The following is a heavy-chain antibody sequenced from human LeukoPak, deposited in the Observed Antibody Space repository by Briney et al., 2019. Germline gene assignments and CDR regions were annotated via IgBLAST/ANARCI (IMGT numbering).Heavy chain of an antibody. J-gene: IGHJ4*02. V-gene: IGHV4-34*01. D-gene: IGHD6-19*01. CDR1: GESFSGYF. CDR3: ATSLREEWLISYYFYY. CDR2: INRSGST. Sequence: SETLSLTCAVYGESFSGYFWSWIRQPPGKGLEWIGEINRSGSTNYNPSLKSRVTISVDTSQNQFSLKLSSVTAADTAVYYCATSLREEWLISYYFYYWGQGTLVTVSS.